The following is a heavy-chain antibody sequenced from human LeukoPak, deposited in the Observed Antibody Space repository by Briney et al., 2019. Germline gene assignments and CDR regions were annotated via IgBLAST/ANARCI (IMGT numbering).Heavy chain of an antibody. CDR3: AKDSSRSFDY. Sequence: PGGSLRLSCAASGFTFSSYGLHWVRQAPGKGLEWVAFIRYDGNNKYYTDSVKGRFTLSRDNSKNTLYLQMSSLRAEDTAVYYCAKDSSRSFDYWGQGTLVTVSP. J-gene: IGHJ4*02. V-gene: IGHV3-30*02. D-gene: IGHD6-13*01. CDR2: IRYDGNNK. CDR1: GFTFSSYG.